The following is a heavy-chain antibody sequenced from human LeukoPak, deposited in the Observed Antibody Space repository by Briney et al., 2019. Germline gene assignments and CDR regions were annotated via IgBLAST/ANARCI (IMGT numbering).Heavy chain of an antibody. V-gene: IGHV3-33*01. CDR1: GFTFSSYG. J-gene: IGHJ5*02. CDR3: ARDSGSYGATWFDP. D-gene: IGHD1-26*01. Sequence: GGSLRLSCAASGFTFSSYGMHWVRQAPGKGLEWVAVIWYDGSNKYCADSVKGRFTIPRDNSKNTLYLQMNSLRAEDTAVYYCARDSGSYGATWFDPWGQGTLVTVSS. CDR2: IWYDGSNK.